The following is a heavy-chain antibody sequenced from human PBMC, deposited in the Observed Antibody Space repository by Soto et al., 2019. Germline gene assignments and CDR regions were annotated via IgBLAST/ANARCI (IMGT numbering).Heavy chain of an antibody. J-gene: IGHJ4*02. Sequence: QVQLQESGPGLVKPSQTLSLTCTVSGGSVSSNIYYWTWIRQHPGKGPEWIGHIYYSGSTYYNPSLTSRVTISLDTAKNQLSLMLTSVTAADTAVYYCARGYDYDSGGYFFDYWGQGTLVTVSS. CDR2: IYYSGST. V-gene: IGHV4-31*03. CDR1: GGSVSSNIYY. CDR3: ARGYDYDSGGYFFDY. D-gene: IGHD3-22*01.